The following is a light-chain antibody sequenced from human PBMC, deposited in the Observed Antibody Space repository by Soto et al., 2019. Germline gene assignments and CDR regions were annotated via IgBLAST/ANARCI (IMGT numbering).Light chain of an antibody. Sequence: QLVLTQSPSASASLGASVKLTCTLSSGHSNYAIAWHQQQPEKGPRYLMSVNSDGSHSKGDGIPDRFSGSRPGAERYLTISSLQSEDEADYYCQTWGTGIVVFGGGTKLTVL. J-gene: IGLJ2*01. CDR2: VNSDGSH. CDR1: SGHSNYA. V-gene: IGLV4-69*01. CDR3: QTWGTGIVV.